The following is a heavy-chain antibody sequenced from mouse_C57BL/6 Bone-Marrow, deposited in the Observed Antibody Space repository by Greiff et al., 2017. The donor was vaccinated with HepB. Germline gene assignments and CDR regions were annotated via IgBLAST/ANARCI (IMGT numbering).Heavy chain of an antibody. V-gene: IGHV1-26*01. CDR3: ARRHYDYDEAY. Sequence: EVQLQQSGPELVKPGASVKISCKASGYTFTDYYMNWVKQSHGKSLEWIGDINPNNGGTSYNQKFKGKATLTVDKSSSTAYMELRSLTSEDSAVYYCARRHYDYDEAYWGQGTLVTVSA. CDR1: GYTFTDYY. J-gene: IGHJ3*01. D-gene: IGHD2-4*01. CDR2: INPNNGGT.